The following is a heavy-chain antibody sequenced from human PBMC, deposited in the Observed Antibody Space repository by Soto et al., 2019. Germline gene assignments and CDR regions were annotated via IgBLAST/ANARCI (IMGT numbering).Heavy chain of an antibody. D-gene: IGHD5-12*01. Sequence: PSETLSLTCTVSGVSISSYYWSWIRQPPGKGLEWIGYIYYSGSTNYNPSLKSRVTISVDTSKNQFSLKLSSVTAADTAVYYCARDSGWLQPRDWRFDPWGQGTLVTVSS. CDR1: GVSISSYY. J-gene: IGHJ5*02. CDR3: ARDSGWLQPRDWRFDP. CDR2: IYYSGST. V-gene: IGHV4-59*01.